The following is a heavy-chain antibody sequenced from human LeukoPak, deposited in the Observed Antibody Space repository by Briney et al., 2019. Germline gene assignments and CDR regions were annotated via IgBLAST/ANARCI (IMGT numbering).Heavy chain of an antibody. CDR3: ARGHADYYDSSGPPDY. V-gene: IGHV3-21*01. D-gene: IGHD3-22*01. CDR1: GFTFSSYS. J-gene: IGHJ4*02. CDR2: ISSSSRYI. Sequence: GSLRLSCAASGFTFSSYSMNWVRQAPGKGLEWVSSISSSSRYIYYADSVKGRFTISRDNAKSSLYLQMNSLRAEDTAVYYCARGHADYYDSSGPPDYWGQGTLVTVSS.